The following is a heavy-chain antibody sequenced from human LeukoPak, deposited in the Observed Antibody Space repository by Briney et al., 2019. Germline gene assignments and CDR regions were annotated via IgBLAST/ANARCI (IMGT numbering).Heavy chain of an antibody. D-gene: IGHD4-17*01. V-gene: IGHV5-51*01. CDR3: ARHRSDYGVLGAFDI. J-gene: IGHJ3*02. Sequence: GESLKISCKGSGYSFTSYWIGWVRQMPGKGLEWMGIIYPGDSDTRYSPSFQGQVTISADKSISTAYLQWSSLKASDTAMYYCARHRSDYGVLGAFDIWGQGTMVTVSS. CDR1: GYSFTSYW. CDR2: IYPGDSDT.